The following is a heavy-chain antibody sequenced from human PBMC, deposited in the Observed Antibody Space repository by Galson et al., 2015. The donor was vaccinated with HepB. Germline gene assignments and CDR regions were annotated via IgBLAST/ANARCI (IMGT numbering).Heavy chain of an antibody. V-gene: IGHV3-15*07. CDR2: IKSKTDGGTT. CDR1: GFTFSNAW. D-gene: IGHD3-10*01. CDR3: VSPGRGDYYYYGIHV. J-gene: IGHJ6*02. Sequence: SLRLSCAASGFTFSNAWMNWVRQAPGKGLEWVGRIKSKTDGGTTDYAAPVKGRFTISADKAINTAYLQWTSLRASDTAIYYCVSPGRGDYYYYGIHVWGQGTTVTVSS.